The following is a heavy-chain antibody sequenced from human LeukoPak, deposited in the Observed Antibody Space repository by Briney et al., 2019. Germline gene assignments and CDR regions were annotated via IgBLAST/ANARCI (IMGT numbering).Heavy chain of an antibody. CDR2: IRSEIYGGTP. Sequence: GGSLRLSCTASGFTFGDYAMTWVRQAPGKGLEWVGFIRSEIYGGTPEYAASVKGRFTISRDDSKGIAYLQMDSLKTEDTALYYCTRDQTPYYWGQGTLVTVSS. CDR3: TRDQTPYY. V-gene: IGHV3-49*04. J-gene: IGHJ4*02. CDR1: GFTFGDYA.